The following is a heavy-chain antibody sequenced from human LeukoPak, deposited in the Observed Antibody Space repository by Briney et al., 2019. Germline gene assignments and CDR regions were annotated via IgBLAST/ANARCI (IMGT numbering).Heavy chain of an antibody. Sequence: SQTLSLTCDISGDSVSSNTATWNWIRQSPSRGLEWLGRTYYGSKWYFDYAASVKGRITINPDTAKNQFSLRLNSVTPEDTAVYYCARDGGYERLTRDSKVTFDSWGQGTLVTVS. CDR2: TYYGSKWYF. CDR1: GDSVSSNTAT. D-gene: IGHD5-12*01. J-gene: IGHJ4*02. V-gene: IGHV6-1*01. CDR3: ARDGGYERLTRDSKVTFDS.